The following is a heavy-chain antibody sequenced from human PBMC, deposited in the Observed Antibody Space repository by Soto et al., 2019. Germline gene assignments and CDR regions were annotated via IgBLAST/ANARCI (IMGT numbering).Heavy chain of an antibody. Sequence: GGSLRLSCAASGFTFSSYAMHWVRQAPGKGLEWVAVISYDGSNKYYADSVKGRFTISRDNSKNTLYLQMNSLRAEDTAVYYCAGSYYLYNWFDPWGQGTLVTVSS. CDR1: GFTFSSYA. CDR3: AGSYYLYNWFDP. J-gene: IGHJ5*02. CDR2: ISYDGSNK. V-gene: IGHV3-30-3*01. D-gene: IGHD1-26*01.